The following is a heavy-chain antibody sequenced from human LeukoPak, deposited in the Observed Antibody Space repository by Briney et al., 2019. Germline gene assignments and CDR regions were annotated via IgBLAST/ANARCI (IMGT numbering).Heavy chain of an antibody. CDR1: GFTFDDYA. CDR2: ISGDGGST. J-gene: IGHJ4*02. V-gene: IGHV3-43*02. D-gene: IGHD5-24*01. Sequence: GGSLRLSCAASGFTFDDYAMHWVRQAPGKGLEWVSLISGDGGSTYYADPVKGRFTISRDNSKNSLYLQMNSLRTEDTALYYCAKDIGGRDGYNSAPLYFDYWGQGTLVTVSS. CDR3: AKDIGGRDGYNSAPLYFDY.